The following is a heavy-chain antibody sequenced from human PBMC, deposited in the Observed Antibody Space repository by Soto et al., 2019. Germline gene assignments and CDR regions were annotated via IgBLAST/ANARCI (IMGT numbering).Heavy chain of an antibody. CDR2: ISAYNGNT. J-gene: IGHJ5*02. V-gene: IGHV1-18*01. CDR1: GYTFTSYG. Sequence: ASVKVSCKASGYTFTSYGISWVRQAPGQGLEWMGWISAYNGNTNYAQKLQGRVTMTTDTSTSTAYMELRSLRSDDTAVYYCARDRRGWYGVKHFNWFDPWGQGTLVTVSS. D-gene: IGHD6-19*01. CDR3: ARDRRGWYGVKHFNWFDP.